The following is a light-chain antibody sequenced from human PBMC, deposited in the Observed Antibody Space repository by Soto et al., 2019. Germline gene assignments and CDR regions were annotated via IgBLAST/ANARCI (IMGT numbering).Light chain of an antibody. CDR2: ATS. Sequence: DIQMPQPPPSLSPSVGDRVTITCRASHGISSDLNWYQQRPAKAPDLLIYATSSLQSGVPSRCRGIGSGTDFTITITSLEPQDFATYNSHQSFSTPTPLGQGTR. J-gene: IGKJ5*01. V-gene: IGKV1-39*01. CDR3: HQSFSTPTP. CDR1: HGISSD.